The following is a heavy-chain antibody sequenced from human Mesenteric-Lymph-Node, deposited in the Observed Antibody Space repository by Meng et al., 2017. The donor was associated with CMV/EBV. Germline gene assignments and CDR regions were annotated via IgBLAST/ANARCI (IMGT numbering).Heavy chain of an antibody. D-gene: IGHD2-15*01. CDR1: GFTFSSYA. V-gene: IGHV3-21*01. CDR2: ISSSGSHI. CDR3: ARDQVRIPYGMDV. Sequence: GESLKISCAASGFTFSSYAMNWVRQAPGKGLEWVSSISSSGSHIYYADSVRGRFTISRDNAKNSLYFQMNSLRAEDTAVYYCARDQVRIPYGMDVWGQGTTVTVSS. J-gene: IGHJ6*02.